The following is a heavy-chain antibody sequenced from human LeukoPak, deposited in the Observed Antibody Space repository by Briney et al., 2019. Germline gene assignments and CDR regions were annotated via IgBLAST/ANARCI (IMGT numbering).Heavy chain of an antibody. V-gene: IGHV3-23*01. D-gene: IGHD6-13*01. Sequence: GGSLRLSCAASGFTVGTNSMSWVRQSPGKGLEWVSAISGRGGSTYYADSVKGRFTISRDNSKNTLYLQMNSLRAEDTAVYYCAKDLSSSWYPEDGMDVWGQGTTVTVSS. CDR1: GFTVGTNS. CDR3: AKDLSSSWYPEDGMDV. J-gene: IGHJ6*02. CDR2: ISGRGGST.